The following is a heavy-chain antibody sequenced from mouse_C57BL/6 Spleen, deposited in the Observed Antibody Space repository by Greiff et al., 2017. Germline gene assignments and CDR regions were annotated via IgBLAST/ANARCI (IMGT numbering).Heavy chain of an antibody. D-gene: IGHD2-4*01. CDR1: GFTFTDYY. CDR3: ARSYDYDAFDY. CDR2: IRNKANGYTT. J-gene: IGHJ2*01. Sequence: EVQLVESGGGLVQPGGSLSLSCAASGFTFTDYYMSWVRQPPGKALEWLGFIRNKANGYTTEYSASVKGRFTISRDNSQSILYLQMNALRAEDSATYYCARSYDYDAFDYWGQGTTLTVSS. V-gene: IGHV7-3*01.